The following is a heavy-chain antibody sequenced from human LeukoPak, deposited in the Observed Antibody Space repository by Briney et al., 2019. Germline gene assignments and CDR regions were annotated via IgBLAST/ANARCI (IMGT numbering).Heavy chain of an antibody. CDR2: IYTSGST. CDR3: ATARYYYYGMDV. CDR1: GGSISSYY. Sequence: SEILSLTCTASGGSISSYYLSWIRQPAGKGLEWIGRIYTSGSTNYNPSLKSRVTMSVDTSKNQFSLKLSSVTAADTAVYYCATARYYYYGMDVWGQGTTVTVSS. J-gene: IGHJ6*02. V-gene: IGHV4-4*07.